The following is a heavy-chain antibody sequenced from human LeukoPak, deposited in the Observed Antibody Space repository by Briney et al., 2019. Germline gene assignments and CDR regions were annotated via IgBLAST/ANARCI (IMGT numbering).Heavy chain of an antibody. D-gene: IGHD4-17*01. CDR3: ASKSTDHGELRFDY. V-gene: IGHV4-34*01. CDR1: GGSFSGYY. Sequence: EPSETLSLTCAAYGGSFSGYYWSWIRQPPGKGLEWIGEINHSGSTNYNPSLKSRVTISVDTSKNQFSLKVSSVTAADTGVYYCASKSTDHGELRFDYWGQGTLVTVSS. J-gene: IGHJ4*02. CDR2: INHSGST.